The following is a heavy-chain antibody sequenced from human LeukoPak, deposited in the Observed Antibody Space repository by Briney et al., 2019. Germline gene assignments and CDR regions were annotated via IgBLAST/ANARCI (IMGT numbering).Heavy chain of an antibody. Sequence: PGGSLRLSCAASGFTFSDYYMSWIRQAPGKGLEWVSYISSSGSTIYYADSVKGRFTISRDNSKNTLYLQMNSLRAEDTAVYYCAKGGYDFWSGYYNWFDPWGQGTLVTVSS. D-gene: IGHD3-3*01. CDR3: AKGGYDFWSGYYNWFDP. CDR1: GFTFSDYY. CDR2: ISSSGSTI. J-gene: IGHJ5*02. V-gene: IGHV3-11*01.